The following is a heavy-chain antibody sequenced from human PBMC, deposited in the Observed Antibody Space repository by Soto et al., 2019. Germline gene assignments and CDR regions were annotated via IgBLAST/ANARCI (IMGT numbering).Heavy chain of an antibody. D-gene: IGHD3-3*01. J-gene: IGHJ4*02. V-gene: IGHV1-69*13. Sequence: SVKVSCKASGGTFSSYAISWVRQAPGQGLEWMGGIIPIFGTANYAQKFQGRVTITADESTSTAYMELSSLRSEDTAVYYCARGGDFWSGYPPYYFDYWGQGTLVTVSS. CDR2: IIPIFGTA. CDR3: ARGGDFWSGYPPYYFDY. CDR1: GGTFSSYA.